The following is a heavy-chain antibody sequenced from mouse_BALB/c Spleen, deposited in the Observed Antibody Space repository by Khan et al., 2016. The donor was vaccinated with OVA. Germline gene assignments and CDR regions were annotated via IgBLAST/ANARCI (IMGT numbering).Heavy chain of an antibody. CDR3: ARDYGSSYLFFDY. D-gene: IGHD1-1*01. CDR1: GYSITSDYA. CDR2: ITYSGST. Sequence: EVQLVESGPGLVKPSQSLSLTCTVTGYSITSDYAWNWIRQFPGNKLEWMAYITYSGSTGYNPSLKSRISITRDTSKNQFFLQLNSVTTEDTATYYSARDYGSSYLFFDYWGQGTTLTVSS. J-gene: IGHJ2*01. V-gene: IGHV3-2*02.